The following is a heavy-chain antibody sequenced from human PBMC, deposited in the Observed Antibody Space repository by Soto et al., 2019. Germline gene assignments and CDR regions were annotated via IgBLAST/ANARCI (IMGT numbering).Heavy chain of an antibody. Sequence: GGSLRLSCAASGFTFSSYAMSWVRQAPGKGLEWVSAISGSGGSTYYADSVKGRFTISRDNSKNTLYLQMNSLRAEDTAVYYCAKEKAPRYCSSTSCSRGDAFDIWGQGTMVTVSS. CDR2: ISGSGGST. CDR3: AKEKAPRYCSSTSCSRGDAFDI. CDR1: GFTFSSYA. V-gene: IGHV3-23*01. J-gene: IGHJ3*02. D-gene: IGHD2-2*01.